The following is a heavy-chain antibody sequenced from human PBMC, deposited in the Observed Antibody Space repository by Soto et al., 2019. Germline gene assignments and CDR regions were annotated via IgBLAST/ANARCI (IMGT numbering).Heavy chain of an antibody. J-gene: IGHJ6*03. D-gene: IGHD3-3*01. Sequence: PGGSLRLSCAASGFTFSSYSMNWVRQAPGKGLEWVSSISSSSSYIYYADSVKGRFTISRDNAKNSLYLQMNSLRAEDTAVYYSAPDTLECFYGHVWGKGTTVTV. V-gene: IGHV3-21*01. CDR2: ISSSSSYI. CDR1: GFTFSSYS. CDR3: APDTLECFYGHV.